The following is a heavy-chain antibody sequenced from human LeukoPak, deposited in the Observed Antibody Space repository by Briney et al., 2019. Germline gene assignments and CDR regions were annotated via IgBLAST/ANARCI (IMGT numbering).Heavy chain of an antibody. Sequence: SETLSLTXTVSGGSISSYYWSWIRQPPGKGLEWIGYIYYSGSTNYNPSLKSRVTISVDTSKNQFSLKLSSVTAADTAVYYCASGLWFGELNIWGQGTMVTVSS. J-gene: IGHJ3*02. CDR1: GGSISSYY. D-gene: IGHD3-10*01. V-gene: IGHV4-59*08. CDR2: IYYSGST. CDR3: ASGLWFGELNI.